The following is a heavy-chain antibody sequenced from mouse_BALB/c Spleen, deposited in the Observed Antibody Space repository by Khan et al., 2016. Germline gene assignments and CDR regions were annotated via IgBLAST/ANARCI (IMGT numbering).Heavy chain of an antibody. Sequence: VQLQQSGAELAKPGASVKMSCKASGYTFTSYWMHWVKQRPGQGLEWIGYINPSTGYTEYNQKFKDKATLTADKSSSTAYMQLSSLTSEDSAVYYCAYYDNYDYWGQGTTLTVSS. D-gene: IGHD2-1*01. V-gene: IGHV1-7*01. CDR3: AYYDNYDY. CDR1: GYTFTSYW. J-gene: IGHJ2*01. CDR2: INPSTGYT.